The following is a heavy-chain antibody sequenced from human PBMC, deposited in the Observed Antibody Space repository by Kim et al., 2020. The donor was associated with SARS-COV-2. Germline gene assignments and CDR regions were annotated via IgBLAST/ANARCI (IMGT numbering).Heavy chain of an antibody. J-gene: IGHJ4*02. D-gene: IGHD6-13*01. CDR1: GYTFTSYY. Sequence: ASVKVSCKASGYTFTSYYMHWVRQAPGQGLEWMGIINPSGGSTSYAQKFQGRVTMTRDTSTSTVYMELSSLRSEDTAVYYCARDSRVLASRAIAAAGMGYWGQGTLVTVSS. CDR2: INPSGGST. V-gene: IGHV1-46*01. CDR3: ARDSRVLASRAIAAAGMGY.